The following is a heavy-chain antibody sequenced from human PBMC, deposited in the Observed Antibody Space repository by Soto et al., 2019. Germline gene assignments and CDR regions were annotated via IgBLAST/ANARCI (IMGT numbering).Heavy chain of an antibody. CDR1: GYTFTSYA. J-gene: IGHJ4*02. V-gene: IGHV3-33*01. Sequence: SCKASGYTFTSYAMHWVRQAPGKGLEWVAVIWYDGSKKYYTDSVKGRFTISRDNSKNTLYLQMNSLRAEDTAVYYCARDPGPYYFDYWGQGTLVTVSS. CDR2: IWYDGSKK. CDR3: ARDPGPYYFDY.